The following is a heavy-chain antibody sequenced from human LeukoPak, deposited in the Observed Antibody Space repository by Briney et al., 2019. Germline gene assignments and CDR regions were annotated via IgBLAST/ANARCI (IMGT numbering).Heavy chain of an antibody. V-gene: IGHV1-69*13. Sequence: SVKVSCKASGYTFTSYAISWVRQAPGQGLEWMGGIIPIFGTANYAQKFQGRVTITADESTSTAYMELSSLRSEDTAVYYCASYGSSSWYYYYGMDVWGQGTTVTVSS. D-gene: IGHD6-13*01. CDR3: ASYGSSSWYYYYGMDV. CDR2: IIPIFGTA. J-gene: IGHJ6*02. CDR1: GYTFTSYA.